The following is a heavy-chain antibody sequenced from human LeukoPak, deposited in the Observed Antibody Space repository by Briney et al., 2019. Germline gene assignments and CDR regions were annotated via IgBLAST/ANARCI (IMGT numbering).Heavy chain of an antibody. CDR1: GYTFTGYY. J-gene: IGHJ3*02. CDR3: ARGPPPSSGYYSKAFDI. Sequence: ASVKVSCKASGYTFTGYYMHWVRQAPGQGLEWMGWINAGNGNTKYSQEFQGRVTITRDTSASTAYMELSSLRSEDMAVYYCARGPPPSSGYYSKAFDIWGQGTMVTVSS. V-gene: IGHV1-3*03. D-gene: IGHD3-22*01. CDR2: INAGNGNT.